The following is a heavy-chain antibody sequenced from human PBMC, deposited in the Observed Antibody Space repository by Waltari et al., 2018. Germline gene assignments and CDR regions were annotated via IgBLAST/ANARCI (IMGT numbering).Heavy chain of an antibody. V-gene: IGHV4-38-2*01. CDR1: GYSISSGYY. CDR3: ARFNGGTISEGAFDI. D-gene: IGHD2-8*01. CDR2: IYNSGRT. Sequence: QVQLQESGPGLVKPSETLSLTCAVSGYSISSGYYWGWIRQPPGKGLEWIGSIYNSGRTYYNPSLKSRVTISVDTSKNQFSLKLSSVTAADTAVYYCARFNGGTISEGAFDIWGQGTMVTVSS. J-gene: IGHJ3*02.